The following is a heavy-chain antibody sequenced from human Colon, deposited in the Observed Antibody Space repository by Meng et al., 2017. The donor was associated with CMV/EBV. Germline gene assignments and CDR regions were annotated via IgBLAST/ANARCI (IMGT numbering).Heavy chain of an antibody. Sequence: GGSLRLSCTASGFTFSRYTMNWVRQAPGKGLEWVSSISSTGSFIKYADSVEGRFTISRDNAKTSVYLQMNSLRAEDTAVYYCAGVAYDYGDRHFAYWGQGALVTVSS. CDR2: ISSTGSFI. D-gene: IGHD4-17*01. CDR3: AGVAYDYGDRHFAY. CDR1: GFTFSRYT. V-gene: IGHV3-21*01. J-gene: IGHJ4*02.